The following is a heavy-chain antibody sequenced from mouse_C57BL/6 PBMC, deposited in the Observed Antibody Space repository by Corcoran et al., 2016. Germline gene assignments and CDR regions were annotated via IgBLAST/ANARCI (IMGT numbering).Heavy chain of an antibody. Sequence: QVTLKESGPGILQSSQTLSLTCSFSGFSLSTSGMGVSWIRQPSGKGLEWLAHIYWDDDKPYNPSLKSRLTISKETSRNQVFLKITSVDTADTATYYCAGRGDYAWCAYWGQGTLVTVSA. CDR3: AGRGDYAWCAY. V-gene: IGHV8-12*01. D-gene: IGHD2-4*01. CDR2: IYWDDDK. CDR1: GFSLSTSGMG. J-gene: IGHJ3*01.